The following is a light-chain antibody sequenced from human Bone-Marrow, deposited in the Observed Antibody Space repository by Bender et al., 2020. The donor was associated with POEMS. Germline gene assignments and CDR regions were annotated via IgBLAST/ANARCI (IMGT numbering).Light chain of an antibody. CDR2: EVN. CDR3: CSYTSSVTPYF. V-gene: IGLV2-23*02. J-gene: IGLJ1*01. Sequence: QSALTQPASVSGSPGQSITISCTGTSSNIWTYNLVSWYQQHPGKAPKLVIYEVNKRPSGVSSRFSGSKSGNTASLTISGLQAEDEADYYCCSYTSSVTPYFSATWTKVTVL. CDR1: SSNIWTYNL.